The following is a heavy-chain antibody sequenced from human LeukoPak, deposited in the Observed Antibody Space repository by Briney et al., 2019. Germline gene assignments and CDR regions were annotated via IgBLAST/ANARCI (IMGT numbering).Heavy chain of an antibody. CDR1: GGSISSYY. V-gene: IGHV4-59*01. CDR2: IYYSGST. CDR3: ARLPPSCSGNSCYPGFRFDY. J-gene: IGHJ4*02. Sequence: PSGTLSLTCTVSGGSISSYYWSWIRQPPGKGLEWIGYIYYSGSTNYNPSLKSRVTISVGTSKNQFSLKLSSVTAADTAVYYCARLPPSCSGNSCYPGFRFDYWGQGALVTVSS. D-gene: IGHD2-15*01.